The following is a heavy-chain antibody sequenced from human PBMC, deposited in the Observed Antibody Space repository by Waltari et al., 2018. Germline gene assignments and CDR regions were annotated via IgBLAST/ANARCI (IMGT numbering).Heavy chain of an antibody. Sequence: QLQLQESGPGLVKPSETLSLTSTVSGGSISSSSYYWGWIRQPPGKGLEWIGSINYSGSTYYNPSLKSRVTISVDTSKNQFSLKLGSVTAADTAVYYCASSLPGTPFDYWGQGTLVTVSS. V-gene: IGHV4-39*07. CDR1: GGSISSSSYY. D-gene: IGHD1-1*01. J-gene: IGHJ4*02. CDR2: INYSGST. CDR3: ASSLPGTPFDY.